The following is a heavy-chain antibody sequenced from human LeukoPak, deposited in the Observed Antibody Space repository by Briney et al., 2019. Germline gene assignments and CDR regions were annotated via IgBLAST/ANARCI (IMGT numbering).Heavy chain of an antibody. CDR1: GFTFSSYS. D-gene: IGHD3-10*01. V-gene: IGHV3-21*01. CDR3: ARGNYFDY. Sequence: GGSLRLSCAASGFTFSSYSMHWVRQAPGKGLEWVSSISTTTYTYYADSVKGRFTISKNNAKTSLYLKMNRLRAEDTGVYYCARGNYFDYWGQGNLVTVSS. J-gene: IGHJ4*02. CDR2: ISTTTYT.